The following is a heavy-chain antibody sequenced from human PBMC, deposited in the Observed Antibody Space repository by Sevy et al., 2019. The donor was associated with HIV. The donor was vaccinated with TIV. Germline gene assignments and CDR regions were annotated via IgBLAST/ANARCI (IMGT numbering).Heavy chain of an antibody. CDR1: GFTFSSYA. V-gene: IGHV3-30*04. CDR3: ARDYFDY. J-gene: IGHJ4*02. CDR2: ISYDGSNK. Sequence: GGSLRLSCAASGFTFSSYAMHWVRQAPGKGLEWVVVISYDGSNKYYADSVKGRFTISRDNSKNTLYLQMNSLRAEDTAVYYCARDYFDYWGQGTLVTVSS.